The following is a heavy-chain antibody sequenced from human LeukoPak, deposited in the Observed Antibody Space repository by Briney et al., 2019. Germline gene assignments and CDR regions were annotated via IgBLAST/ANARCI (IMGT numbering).Heavy chain of an antibody. CDR1: GFTFSNFY. V-gene: IGHV3-30*09. Sequence: GGSLRLSCAASGFTFSNFYMHWVRQAPGKGLEWVAVISSDGGNKYSTDSVKGRFAISRDNSRNTVDLQMNSLRSEDTAVYYCVRGRGSYGWFDPWGQGTLVTVSS. CDR2: ISSDGGNK. J-gene: IGHJ5*02. D-gene: IGHD3-10*01. CDR3: VRGRGSYGWFDP.